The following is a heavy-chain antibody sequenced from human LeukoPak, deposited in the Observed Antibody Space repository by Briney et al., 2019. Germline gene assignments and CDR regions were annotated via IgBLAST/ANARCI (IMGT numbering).Heavy chain of an antibody. V-gene: IGHV4-30-4*07. J-gene: IGHJ5*02. CDR3: ARVRWFGGIIRWFDP. Sequence: KPSETLSLTCAVSGGSISSGGYSWSWIRQPPGKGLEWIGYIYYSGSTYYNPSLKSRVTISVDTSKNQFSLKLSSVTAADTAVYYCARVRWFGGIIRWFDPWGQGTLVTVSS. D-gene: IGHD3-16*02. CDR1: GGSISSGGYS. CDR2: IYYSGST.